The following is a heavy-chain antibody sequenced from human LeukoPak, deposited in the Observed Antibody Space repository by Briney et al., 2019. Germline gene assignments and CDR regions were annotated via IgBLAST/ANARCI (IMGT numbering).Heavy chain of an antibody. CDR1: GYTFTSYW. J-gene: IGHJ5*01. CDR3: ARGGSGWSFYS. Sequence: GESLKISCKASGYTFTSYWIGWVRQMPGKGPEWMGLIYPSDSVTRYSPSFQGQVTISADKSISTAYLQWSSLKASDTAMYYCARGGSGWSFYSWGQGTLVTVSS. CDR2: IYPSDSVT. V-gene: IGHV5-51*01. D-gene: IGHD6-19*01.